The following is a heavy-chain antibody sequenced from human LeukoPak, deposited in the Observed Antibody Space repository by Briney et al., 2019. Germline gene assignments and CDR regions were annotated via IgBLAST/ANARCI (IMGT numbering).Heavy chain of an antibody. D-gene: IGHD4-17*01. J-gene: IGHJ4*02. V-gene: IGHV3-30*02. CDR3: AKGHDYGDSSFDY. CDR1: XFTFSSYG. Sequence: GGXLRLXXXAXXFTFSSYGLHWVRQAPGKGLEWVTFIRYDGSNQYYADSVKGRFAISRDNSKNTLFLQMNSLRAEDTAVYYCAKGHDYGDSSFDYWGQGTLVTVSS. CDR2: IRYDGSNQ.